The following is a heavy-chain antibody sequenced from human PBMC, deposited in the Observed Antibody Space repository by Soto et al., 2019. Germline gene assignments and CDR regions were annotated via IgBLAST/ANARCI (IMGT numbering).Heavy chain of an antibody. J-gene: IGHJ5*02. CDR2: IDPSDSYT. Sequence: PXESLKISCKGSGYSVTSYWISWVRQMPGKGLEWMGRIDPSDSYTNYSPSFQGHVTISADKSISTAYLQWSSLKASDTAMYYCARRGSYGFWFDHWGQGTLVTVSS. CDR3: ARRGSYGFWFDH. CDR1: GYSVTSYW. D-gene: IGHD1-26*01. V-gene: IGHV5-10-1*01.